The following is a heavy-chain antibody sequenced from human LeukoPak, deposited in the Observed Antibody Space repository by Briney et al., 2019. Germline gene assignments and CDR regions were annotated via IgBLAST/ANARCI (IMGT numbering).Heavy chain of an antibody. V-gene: IGHV4-59*01. CDR1: GFTFRSYA. J-gene: IGHJ4*02. CDR2: IYYSGST. Sequence: GSLRLSCAASGFTFRSYAMSWIRQPPGKGLEWIGYIYYSGSTNYNPSLKSRVTISVDTSKNQFSLKLSSVTAADTAVYYCARDRYGRYFDYWGQGTLVTVSS. D-gene: IGHD5-18*01. CDR3: ARDRYGRYFDY.